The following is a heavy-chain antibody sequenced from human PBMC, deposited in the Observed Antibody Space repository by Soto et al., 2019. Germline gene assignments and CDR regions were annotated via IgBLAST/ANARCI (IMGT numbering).Heavy chain of an antibody. J-gene: IGHJ6*02. D-gene: IGHD3-3*01. CDR1: GFTFSSYA. CDR3: ARDLFTSDYGMDG. CDR2: ISYDGSNK. V-gene: IGHV3-30-3*01. Sequence: PGGSLRLSCAASGFTFSSYAMHWVRQAPGKGLEWVAVISYDGSNKYYADSVKGRFTISRDNSKNTLYLQMNSLRAEDTAVYYCARDLFTSDYGMDGWGQGTTVTVSS.